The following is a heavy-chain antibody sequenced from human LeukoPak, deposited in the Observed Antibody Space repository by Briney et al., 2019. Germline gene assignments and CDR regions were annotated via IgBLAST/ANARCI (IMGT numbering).Heavy chain of an antibody. CDR1: GYSITTNYY. CDR3: VTPRSWELSDMAV. J-gene: IGHJ6*03. CDR2: VYHNGET. Sequence: SETLSLTXTVSGYSITTNYYWAWIRQSPGTGLEWIGSVYHNGETYYNPSLKSRVIISVDTSKNEFSLRLTSVTAADTAVYYCVTPRSWELSDMAVWGKGTTVIVSS. V-gene: IGHV4-38-2*02. D-gene: IGHD1-26*01.